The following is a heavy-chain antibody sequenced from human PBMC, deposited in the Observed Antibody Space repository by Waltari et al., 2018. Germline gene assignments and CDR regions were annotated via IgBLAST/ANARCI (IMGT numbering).Heavy chain of an antibody. V-gene: IGHV4-38-2*02. Sequence: QVQLQESGPGLVKPSETLSLTCAVSGYSISSGYYWGWIRQPPGKGLEWIGSIYHSGSTYYNPSLKSRVTISVDTSKNQFSLKLSSVTAADTAVYYCARDVGAGFFEIWGQGTMVTVSS. CDR1: GYSISSGYY. D-gene: IGHD1-26*01. CDR2: IYHSGST. J-gene: IGHJ3*02. CDR3: ARDVGAGFFEI.